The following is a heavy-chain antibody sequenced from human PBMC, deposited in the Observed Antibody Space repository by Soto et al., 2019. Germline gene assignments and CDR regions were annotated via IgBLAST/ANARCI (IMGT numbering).Heavy chain of an antibody. J-gene: IGHJ4*02. CDR2: INAGNGHT. D-gene: IGHD3-10*01. V-gene: IGHV1-3*01. CDR3: ARGIWTMTRGAYYFDN. Sequence: ASVKVSCKASGYTFTNHAMQWVRQAPGQRLEWMGWINAGNGHTKYSQNFQGRVTITRDTSASTAYMELSSLTSEDAAVYYCARGIWTMTRGAYYFDNWGQGTLVTVSS. CDR1: GYTFTNHA.